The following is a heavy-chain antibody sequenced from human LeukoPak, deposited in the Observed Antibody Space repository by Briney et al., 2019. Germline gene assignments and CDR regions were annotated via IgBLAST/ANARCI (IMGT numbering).Heavy chain of an antibody. CDR3: AKDMEMYYYNSSGYYPYDAFDI. D-gene: IGHD3-22*01. Sequence: PGGSLRLSCAASGFTFSSYAMHWVRQAPGKGLEWVAVISYDGSNKYYADSVKGRFTISRDNSKNTLYLQMNSLRAEDTAVYYCAKDMEMYYYNSSGYYPYDAFDIWGQGTMVTVSS. CDR1: GFTFSSYA. J-gene: IGHJ3*02. V-gene: IGHV3-30*04. CDR2: ISYDGSNK.